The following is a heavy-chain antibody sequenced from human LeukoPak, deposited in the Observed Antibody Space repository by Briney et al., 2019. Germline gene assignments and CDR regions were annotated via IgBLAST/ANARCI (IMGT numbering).Heavy chain of an antibody. Sequence: SETLSLTCSVSGGSISTYYWSWIRQPPGKGLEWIGYIYYSGSTNYNPSLKSRLTISVDTSKNQFSLKLSSVTAADTAVYYCARAGYYDSSGYLIFDYWGQGTLVTVSS. V-gene: IGHV4-59*01. D-gene: IGHD3-22*01. CDR2: IYYSGST. CDR1: GGSISTYY. CDR3: ARAGYYDSSGYLIFDY. J-gene: IGHJ4*02.